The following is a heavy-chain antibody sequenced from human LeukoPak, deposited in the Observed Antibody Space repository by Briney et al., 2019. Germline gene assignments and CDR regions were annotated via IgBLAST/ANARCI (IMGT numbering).Heavy chain of an antibody. CDR1: GFIFSNYW. V-gene: IGHV3-7*02. D-gene: IGHD3-10*01. CDR2: IKEDGSEI. J-gene: IGHJ4*02. Sequence: GGSLRLSCAASGFIFSNYWMIWVRQAPGKGLEWVANIKEDGSEIYYVDSVKGRFTISRDNAKNSVYLQMNSLRAEDTAIYYCARTFRGIDNWGQGTLVTVSS. CDR3: ARTFRGIDN.